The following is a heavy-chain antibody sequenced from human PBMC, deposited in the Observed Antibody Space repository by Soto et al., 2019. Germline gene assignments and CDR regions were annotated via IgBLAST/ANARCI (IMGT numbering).Heavy chain of an antibody. J-gene: IGHJ4*02. CDR3: ARGWELVS. CDR2: IIPIHGTT. V-gene: IGHV1-69*01. D-gene: IGHD1-26*01. CDR1: GGSLTSYP. Sequence: QMEQSGAEVRKPGSSVKVSCKPSGGSLTSYPMAWVRQAPGQGFEWMGGIIPIHGTTEYAQKFQGRVTITADESTNRATLELTGLTSEDTAVYYCARGWELVSWGQGTVVTVSS.